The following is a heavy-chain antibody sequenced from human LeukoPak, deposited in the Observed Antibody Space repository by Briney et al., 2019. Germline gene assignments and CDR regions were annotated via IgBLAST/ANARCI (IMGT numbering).Heavy chain of an antibody. CDR2: ISAYNGNT. Sequence: ASVKVSCKASGGTFRLYGISWVRQAPGQGLEWMGWISAYNGNTNYAQKLQGKVTMTTDTSTSTAYMELRSLRSDDTAVYYCARWLDIVVVPAAMGLDNWFDPWGQGTLVTVSS. V-gene: IGHV1-18*01. D-gene: IGHD2-2*03. CDR3: ARWLDIVVVPAAMGLDNWFDP. CDR1: GGTFRLYG. J-gene: IGHJ5*02.